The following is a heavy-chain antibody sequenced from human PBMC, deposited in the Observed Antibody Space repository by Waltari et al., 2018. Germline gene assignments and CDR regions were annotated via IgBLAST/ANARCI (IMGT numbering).Heavy chain of an antibody. CDR2: INPRGGST. J-gene: IGHJ4*02. CDR3: ARERPQLRFLEWLFHFDY. V-gene: IGHV1-46*01. Sequence: QVQLVQSGAEVKKPGASVKVSCKASGYTFTSYYMHWVRQAPGQGLEWMGIINPRGGSTSYAQNFQGRVTMTRDTSTSTVYMELSSLRSEDTAVYYCARERPQLRFLEWLFHFDYWGQGTLVTVSS. CDR1: GYTFTSYY. D-gene: IGHD3-3*01.